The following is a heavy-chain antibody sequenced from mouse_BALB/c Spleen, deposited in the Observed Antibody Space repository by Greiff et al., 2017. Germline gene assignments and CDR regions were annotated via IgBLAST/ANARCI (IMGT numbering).Heavy chain of an antibody. J-gene: IGHJ2*01. D-gene: IGHD3-1*01. CDR2: ISSGSSTI. CDR1: GFTFSSFG. Sequence: EVQGVESGGGLVQPGGSRKLSCAASGFTFSSFGMHWVRQAPEKGLEWVAYISSGSSTIYYADTVKGRFTISRDNPKNTLFLQMTSLRSEDTAMYYCARSGHFDYWGQGTTLTVSS. V-gene: IGHV5-17*02. CDR3: ARSGHFDY.